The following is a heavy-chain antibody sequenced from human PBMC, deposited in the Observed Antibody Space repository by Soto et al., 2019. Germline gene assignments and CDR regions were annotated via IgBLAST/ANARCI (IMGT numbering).Heavy chain of an antibody. CDR1: GFTFTTYW. J-gene: IGHJ4*02. D-gene: IGHD3-10*01. V-gene: IGHV3-7*03. Sequence: EVLLVESGGGLAQPGGSLRLSCVASGFTFTTYWMSWVRQAPGKGLEWVANIRQDGGAQYYVDSVKGRFTISRDNAKDSVYLQMDSLRAEDTAVYYCVRGGHGSGSYLGSYWGQGILVTVSS. CDR2: IRQDGGAQ. CDR3: VRGGHGSGSYLGSY.